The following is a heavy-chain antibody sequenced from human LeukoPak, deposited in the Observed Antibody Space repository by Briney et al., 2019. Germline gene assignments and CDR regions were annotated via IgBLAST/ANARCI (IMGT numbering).Heavy chain of an antibody. CDR1: VFTFSSYS. D-gene: IGHD6-13*01. CDR2: ISSSSRYI. CDR3: ARDAGTLNS. V-gene: IGHV3-21*01. Sequence: GGSLRLSCAASVFTFSSYSMNWVRQAPGKGREWVSSISSSSRYIYYADAVKGRFTISRDNAKNSLYLQMHSLRAEDTAVYYCARDAGTLNSWGQGTLVTVSS. J-gene: IGHJ4*02.